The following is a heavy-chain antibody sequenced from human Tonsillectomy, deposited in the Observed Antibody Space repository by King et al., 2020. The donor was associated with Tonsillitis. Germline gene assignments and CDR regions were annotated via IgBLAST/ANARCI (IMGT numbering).Heavy chain of an antibody. Sequence: VQLVESGGGLVQPGGSLKLSCAASGFTFSGSAMHWVRQASGKGLEWVGRIRSKANSYATAYAASVNGGVTISSDDSKNTAYLQMNSLKTEDTAVYYCTTNGRGYSSGWAFDYWGQGTLVTVSS. V-gene: IGHV3-73*01. CDR2: IRSKANSYAT. CDR3: TTNGRGYSSGWAFDY. D-gene: IGHD6-19*01. CDR1: GFTFSGSA. J-gene: IGHJ4*02.